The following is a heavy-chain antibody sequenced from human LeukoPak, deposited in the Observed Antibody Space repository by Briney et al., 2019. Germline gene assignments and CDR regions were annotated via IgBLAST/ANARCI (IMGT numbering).Heavy chain of an antibody. CDR2: IYPGDSDT. J-gene: IGHJ5*02. D-gene: IGHD6-19*01. CDR1: GSNFAACW. Sequence: GESLMICCKCAGSNFAACWNCSLRQMPGKGLEWMGIIYPGDSDTRYSPSFQGQVIISADKSISTTYLQWTSLKASDTAIYYFAKWAGSLPGEIYHYGAPRWFDPWGQGTPVTVSS. CDR3: AKWAGSLPGEIYHYGAPRWFDP. V-gene: IGHV5-51*01.